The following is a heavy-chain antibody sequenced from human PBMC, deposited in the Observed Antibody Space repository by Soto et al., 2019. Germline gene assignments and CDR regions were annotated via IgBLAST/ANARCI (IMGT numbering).Heavy chain of an antibody. V-gene: IGHV3-23*01. CDR2: ISGSATGT. CDR3: AKELIEGESYYGVVDH. J-gene: IGHJ4*02. CDR1: GLSFSSYG. Sequence: EVQLLESGGGLVEPGGSLRLSCAASGLSFSSYGMSWVRQAPGKGLEWVSGISGSATGTYYADSVKGRFTISRDNSMNTLYLQMNSLRAEDTALYYCAKELIEGESYYGVVDHWGQGTLVTVSS. D-gene: IGHD1-26*01.